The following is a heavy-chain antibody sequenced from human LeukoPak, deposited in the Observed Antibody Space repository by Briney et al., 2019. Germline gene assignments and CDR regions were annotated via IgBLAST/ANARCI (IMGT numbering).Heavy chain of an antibody. Sequence: ASVKVSCKASGYTFSGYYIHWVRQAPGQGLEWMGWINPNSGGTHYAQKFQDRVTMTRDTSISTAYMELSRLRSDDTAVYYCARDRIQSQYSGSYPGDYWGQGTLVTVSS. CDR2: INPNSGGT. V-gene: IGHV1-2*02. D-gene: IGHD1-26*01. J-gene: IGHJ4*02. CDR1: GYTFSGYY. CDR3: ARDRIQSQYSGSYPGDY.